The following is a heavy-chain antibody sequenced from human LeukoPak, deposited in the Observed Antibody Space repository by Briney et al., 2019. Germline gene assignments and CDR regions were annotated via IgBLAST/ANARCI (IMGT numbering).Heavy chain of an antibody. V-gene: IGHV1-8*01. Sequence: ASVKVSCKASGYTFTSYDINWVRQATGQGLEWMGWMNPNSGNTGYAQKFQGRVTMTRNTSISTAYTELSSLRSEDTAVYYCARGITRIQLWLGYWGQGTLVTVSS. D-gene: IGHD5-18*01. CDR3: ARGITRIQLWLGY. CDR1: GYTFTSYD. CDR2: MNPNSGNT. J-gene: IGHJ4*02.